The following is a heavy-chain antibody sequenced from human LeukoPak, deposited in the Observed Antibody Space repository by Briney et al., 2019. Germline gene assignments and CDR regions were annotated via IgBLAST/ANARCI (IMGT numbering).Heavy chain of an antibody. Sequence: SGRSLTLSCAASEFTFTTYGMHWVRQAPGKGLEWVAFIYYDGSNIYYADYVKGRFTISRDISKNTLYLQMDSLRAEDTAVYYCARQHYGFWLPADYWGQGTLVTVSS. J-gene: IGHJ4*02. CDR3: ARQHYGFWLPADY. D-gene: IGHD3-3*01. V-gene: IGHV3-33*01. CDR2: IYYDGSNI. CDR1: EFTFTTYG.